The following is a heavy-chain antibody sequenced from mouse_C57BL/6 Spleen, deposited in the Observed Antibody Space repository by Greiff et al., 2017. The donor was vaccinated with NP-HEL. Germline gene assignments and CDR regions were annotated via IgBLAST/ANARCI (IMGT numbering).Heavy chain of an antibody. D-gene: IGHD2-3*01. J-gene: IGHJ1*03. CDR2: INPYNGDT. CDR1: GYSFTGYF. Sequence: VQLKESGPELVKPGDSVKISCKASGYSFTGYFMNWVMQSHGKSLEWIGRINPYNGDTFYNQKFKGKATLTVDKSSSTAHMELRSLTSEYSAVYYCARRGAYDGYYWYFDVWGTGTTVTVSS. V-gene: IGHV1-20*01. CDR3: ARRGAYDGYYWYFDV.